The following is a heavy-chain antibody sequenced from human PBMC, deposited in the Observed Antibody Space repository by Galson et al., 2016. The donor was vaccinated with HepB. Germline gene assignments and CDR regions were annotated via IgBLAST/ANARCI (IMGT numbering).Heavy chain of an antibody. J-gene: IGHJ4*02. CDR2: ISRSTPTI. D-gene: IGHD3-22*01. CDR1: GFIFSSYS. Sequence: SLRLSCAASGFIFSSYSINWVRQAPGKGLEWVSYISRSTPTIYYADSVKGRFTVSRDNAKNSLYLQMNNLRDEDTAVYYCARVDEGYYYLIDYWGQGTLVTVSS. CDR3: ARVDEGYYYLIDY. V-gene: IGHV3-48*02.